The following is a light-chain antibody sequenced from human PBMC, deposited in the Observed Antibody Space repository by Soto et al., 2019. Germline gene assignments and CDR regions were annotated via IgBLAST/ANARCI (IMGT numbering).Light chain of an antibody. CDR2: AAF. CDR1: QDISDY. J-gene: IGKJ1*01. CDR3: QRYDSASWT. Sequence: DIQMTQSPSSPSASVGDTVTITCRASQDISDYLAWYQQKPGKVPSLLIYAAFNLQSGVPSRFSGSGFGTDFTLTISGLQPEDVATYYCQRYDSASWTFGQGTKVDIK. V-gene: IGKV1-27*01.